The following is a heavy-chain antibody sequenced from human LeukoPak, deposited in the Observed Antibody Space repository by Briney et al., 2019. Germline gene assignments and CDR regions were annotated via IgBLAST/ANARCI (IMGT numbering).Heavy chain of an antibody. V-gene: IGHV1-46*01. CDR2: INPSGGST. Sequence: ASVKVSCKASGYTFTSYGVSWVRQAPGQGLEWMGIINPSGGSTSYAQKFQGRVTMTRDTSTSTVYMELSSLRSEDTAVYYCASSTAAAASFDYWGQGTLVTVSS. D-gene: IGHD6-13*01. J-gene: IGHJ4*02. CDR3: ASSTAAAASFDY. CDR1: GYTFTSYG.